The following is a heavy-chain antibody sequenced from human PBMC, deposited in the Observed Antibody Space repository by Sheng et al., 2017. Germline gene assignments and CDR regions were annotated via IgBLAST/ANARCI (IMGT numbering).Heavy chain of an antibody. D-gene: IGHD1-26*01. CDR3: AREASRRELLHFDY. J-gene: IGHJ4*02. Sequence: QLQLQESGPGLVKPSETLSLTCTVSGDSISSSSYYWGWIRQPPGKGLEWIGSIYYSGSTYYNPSLKSRVTISVDTSKNQFSLKLSSVTAADTAVYYCAREASRRELLHFDYWGQGTLVTVSS. CDR1: GDSISSSSYY. CDR2: IYYSGST. V-gene: IGHV4-39*07.